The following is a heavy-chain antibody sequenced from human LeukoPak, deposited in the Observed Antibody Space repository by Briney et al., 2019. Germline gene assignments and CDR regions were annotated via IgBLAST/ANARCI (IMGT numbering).Heavy chain of an antibody. CDR3: SGVAADVYAFDM. CDR2: INPSGGST. V-gene: IGHV1-46*01. CDR1: GYTSTSYY. J-gene: IGHJ3*02. D-gene: IGHD3-16*01. Sequence: GASVKVSCKASGYTSTSYYIHWVRQAPGQGLEWMGIINPSGGSTSYAQKFQGRVTMTRDTSTSTVYMELSSLRSEDTAVYYCSGVAADVYAFDMWGQGTMVTVSS.